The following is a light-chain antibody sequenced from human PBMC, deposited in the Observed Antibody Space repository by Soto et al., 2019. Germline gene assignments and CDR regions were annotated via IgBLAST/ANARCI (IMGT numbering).Light chain of an antibody. CDR2: SAS. V-gene: IGKV3-15*01. CDR3: QQYNNWRLT. J-gene: IGKJ4*01. Sequence: ETVMTQSPATLSASPGESATLSCRASQSVNSDLAWYQQIPGQAPRLLIYSASTGATGGPARFSGSGSGTKCTLTLSSRKSEDFAIYYCQQYNNWRLTFGGGTKVEI. CDR1: QSVNSD.